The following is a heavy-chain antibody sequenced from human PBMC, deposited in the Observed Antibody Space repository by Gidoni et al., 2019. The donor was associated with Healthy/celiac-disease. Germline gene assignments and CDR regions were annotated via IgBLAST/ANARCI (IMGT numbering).Heavy chain of an antibody. J-gene: IGHJ3*02. Sequence: QVQLVESGGGVVHPGRSLRLSCEASGVTFSSYAMHWVRQAPGKGVEWVAVVSYDGSNKYYEDSVKGRVTISKDNSKNTLYLQMSSLRAEDTAVYYCAREGGYDYGDSNAFDIWGQGTMVTVSS. V-gene: IGHV3-30*04. CDR2: VSYDGSNK. D-gene: IGHD4-17*01. CDR3: AREGGYDYGDSNAFDI. CDR1: GVTFSSYA.